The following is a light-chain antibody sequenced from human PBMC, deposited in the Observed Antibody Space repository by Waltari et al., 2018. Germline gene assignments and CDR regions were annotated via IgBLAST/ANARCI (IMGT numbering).Light chain of an antibody. Sequence: SYELTQPSSVSVSPGQPARITCPGDVLAKKYARWFQQKPGQAPVLVIYKDSERPSGIPERFSGSSSGTTVTLTISGAQVEDEADYYCYSAADNNRGVFGTGTKVTVL. J-gene: IGLJ1*01. CDR3: YSAADNNRGV. V-gene: IGLV3-27*01. CDR2: KDS. CDR1: VLAKKY.